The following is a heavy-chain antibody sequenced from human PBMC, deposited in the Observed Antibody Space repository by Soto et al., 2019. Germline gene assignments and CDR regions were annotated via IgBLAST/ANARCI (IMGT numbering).Heavy chain of an antibody. J-gene: IGHJ3*02. CDR3: AKQFSSYSSGWPDAFDI. CDR1: GFTFSNYG. CDR2: ISYDGSNK. V-gene: IGHV3-30*18. Sequence: GGSPRLSCAASGFTFSNYGMHWVRQAPGKGLEWVAVISYDGSNKYYADSVKGRFTISRDNSKNTLYLQMNSLRAEDTAVYYCAKQFSSYSSGWPDAFDIWGQGTMVTVSS. D-gene: IGHD6-25*01.